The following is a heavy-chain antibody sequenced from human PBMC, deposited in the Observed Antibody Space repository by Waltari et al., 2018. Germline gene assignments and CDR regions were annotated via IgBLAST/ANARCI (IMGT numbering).Heavy chain of an antibody. CDR2: IYYTGTT. CDR3: ARHINFWSGYYFDS. D-gene: IGHD3-3*01. J-gene: IGHJ4*02. Sequence: QLQLQESAPQLVKPSETLSLTCTVSGASLDNTTHYWGWVRQPPGKGLEWIGSIYYTGTTYYNPSRKSRMTISADTSKTQFSLRLSSVTAADTAVYYCARHINFWSGYYFDSWGQGTLVTVSS. V-gene: IGHV4-39*01. CDR1: GASLDNTTHY.